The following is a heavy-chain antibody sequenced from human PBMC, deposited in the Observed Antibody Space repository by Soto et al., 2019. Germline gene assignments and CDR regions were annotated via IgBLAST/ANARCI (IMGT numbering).Heavy chain of an antibody. Sequence: GASVKVSCKASGGTFTSYAIRWVRQAPGQGLEWMGGIIPIFGTANYAQKFQGRVTITADESTSTAYMELSSLRSEDTAVYYCARDPPVAGNTPRRNPDGDFDIWGPGTMVTVS. D-gene: IGHD6-19*01. CDR3: ARDPPVAGNTPRRNPDGDFDI. V-gene: IGHV1-69*13. CDR1: GGTFTSYA. J-gene: IGHJ3*02. CDR2: IIPIFGTA.